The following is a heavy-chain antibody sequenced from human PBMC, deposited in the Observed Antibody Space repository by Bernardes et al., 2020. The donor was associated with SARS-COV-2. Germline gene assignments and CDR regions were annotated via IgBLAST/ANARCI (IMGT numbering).Heavy chain of an antibody. CDR2: ISSSSSYI. J-gene: IGHJ6*02. CDR3: ASNGSAGHYYYAMDV. CDR1: GFTFSSYS. V-gene: IGHV3-21*01. Sequence: GGSLRLSCAASGFTFSSYSMNWVRQAQGKGLEWVSSISSSSSYIYYADSVKGRFTISRDNAKNTLYLQMNSLRAEDTAVYFCASNGSAGHYYYAMDVWGQGTTVTVSS. D-gene: IGHD2-8*01.